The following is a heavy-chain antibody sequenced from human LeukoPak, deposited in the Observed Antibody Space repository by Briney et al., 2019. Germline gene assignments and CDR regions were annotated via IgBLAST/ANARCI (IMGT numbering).Heavy chain of an antibody. CDR3: ATGDYDYDRGY. V-gene: IGHV3-33*01. Sequence: GGSLRLSCAASGFTFSSYGMHWVRQAPGKGLEWVAVIWYDGSNEYYADSVKGRFTISRDNSKNTLYLQMNSLRAEDTAVYYCATGDYDYDRGYWGQGTLVTVSS. CDR2: IWYDGSNE. D-gene: IGHD4-17*01. CDR1: GFTFSSYG. J-gene: IGHJ4*02.